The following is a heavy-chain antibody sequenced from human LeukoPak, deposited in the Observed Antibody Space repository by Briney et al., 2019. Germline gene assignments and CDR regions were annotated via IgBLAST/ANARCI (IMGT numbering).Heavy chain of an antibody. D-gene: IGHD1-14*01. J-gene: IGHJ4*02. CDR1: GFTFSSYA. CDR3: ARWYTLGRVVRPLDY. Sequence: PGGSLRLSCAASGFTFSSYAMHWVRQAPGKGLECVSYISSNGSSTYYANSVKGRFTISRDNAKNTLYLQMDSLRAEDMAVYYCARWYTLGRVVRPLDYWGEERLVTVCS. CDR2: ISSNGSST. V-gene: IGHV3-64*01.